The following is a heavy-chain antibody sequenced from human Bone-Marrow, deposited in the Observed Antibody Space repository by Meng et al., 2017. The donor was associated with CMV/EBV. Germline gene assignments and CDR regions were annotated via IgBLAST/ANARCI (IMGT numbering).Heavy chain of an antibody. D-gene: IGHD6-19*01. V-gene: IGHV4-38-2*02. CDR2: IYHSGST. Sequence: SETLSLTCTVSGYSISSGYYWGWMRQPPGKGLEWIGSIYHSGSTHYNPSLKSRVTISVDTSKNQFSLKLSSVTAADTAVYYCAREKRQWLADDAFDIWGQGTMVTVSS. CDR3: AREKRQWLADDAFDI. CDR1: GYSISSGYY. J-gene: IGHJ3*02.